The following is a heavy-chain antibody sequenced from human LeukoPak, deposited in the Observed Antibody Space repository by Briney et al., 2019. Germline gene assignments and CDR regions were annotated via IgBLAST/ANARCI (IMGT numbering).Heavy chain of an antibody. Sequence: ASVKVSCKACGYTFTGYYMHWVRQAPGQGLEWMGWINPSSGGTNYAQKFQGRVTMTRDTSISTAYMELSRLRSDDTAVYYCARVAVPYYYDSSGYLTYFDYWGQGTLVTVSS. J-gene: IGHJ4*02. CDR3: ARVAVPYYYDSSGYLTYFDY. CDR2: INPSSGGT. CDR1: GYTFTGYY. D-gene: IGHD3-22*01. V-gene: IGHV1-2*02.